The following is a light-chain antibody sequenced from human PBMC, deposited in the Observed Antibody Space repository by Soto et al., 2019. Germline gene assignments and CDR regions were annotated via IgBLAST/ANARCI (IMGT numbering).Light chain of an antibody. CDR3: HQRSYWPPS. CDR2: AAS. V-gene: IGKV3-11*01. J-gene: IGKJ3*01. Sequence: EIVLTQSPGTLSLSPGERATLSCRASQSVSNNYLAWYQQKPGQAPRLLIYAASNRATGIPARFSGSGSGTDFTLTISSLEPEDFAVYYCHQRSYWPPSFGPGTKVDI. CDR1: QSVSNNY.